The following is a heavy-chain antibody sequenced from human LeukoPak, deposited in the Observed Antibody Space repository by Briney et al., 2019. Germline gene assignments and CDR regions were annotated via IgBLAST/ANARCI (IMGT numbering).Heavy chain of an antibody. V-gene: IGHV4-59*08. Sequence: SETLSLTCTVSGDSFSSHYWTWIRQPPGKGLEWIGYISYRGSTNYNPSLKSRVTISVDTSKNQFSLKLSSVTAADTAVYYCARQDSSSWVLGYWGQGTLVTVSS. CDR2: ISYRGST. D-gene: IGHD6-13*01. J-gene: IGHJ4*02. CDR3: ARQDSSSWVLGY. CDR1: GDSFSSHY.